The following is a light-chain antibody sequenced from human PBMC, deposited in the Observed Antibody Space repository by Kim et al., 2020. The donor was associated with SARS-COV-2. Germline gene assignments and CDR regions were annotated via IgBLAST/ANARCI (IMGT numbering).Light chain of an antibody. V-gene: IGLV2-14*03. CDR3: SSYTSSSTWV. CDR1: SGDVGGYNY. CDR2: DVS. Sequence: GQSITLHCTGTSGDVGGYNYVSWYQQHPGKAPKLMIYDVSNRPSGVSNRFSGSKSGNTASLTISGLQAEDEADYYCSSYTSSSTWVFGGGTQLTVL. J-gene: IGLJ3*02.